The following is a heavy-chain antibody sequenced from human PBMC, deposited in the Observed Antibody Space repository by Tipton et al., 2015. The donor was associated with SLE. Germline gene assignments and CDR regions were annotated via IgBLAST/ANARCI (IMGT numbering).Heavy chain of an antibody. CDR3: AKIGKTTDFYRDS. Sequence: SLRLSCATSGFTFSSYALGWVRRAPGKGLEWVSAISGGGGSTYYADFVKGRFSISIDKSKNTLFLQMNSLRVDDTATYYCAKIGKTTDFYRDSWGQGTLVSVSS. D-gene: IGHD1/OR15-1a*01. CDR2: ISGGGGST. CDR1: GFTFSSYA. V-gene: IGHV3-23*01. J-gene: IGHJ4*02.